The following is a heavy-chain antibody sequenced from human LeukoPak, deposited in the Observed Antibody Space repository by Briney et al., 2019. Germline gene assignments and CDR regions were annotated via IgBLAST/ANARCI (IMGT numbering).Heavy chain of an antibody. J-gene: IGHJ4*02. V-gene: IGHV4-59*12. D-gene: IGHD6-19*01. Sequence: SETLSLTCTVSGGSISSYYWSWIRQPPGKGLEWIGYIYYSGSTYYNPSLKSRVTISVDTSKNQFSLKLSSVTAADTAVYYCARMIAVAGTRRIDYWGQGTLVTVSS. CDR2: IYYSGST. CDR1: GGSISSYY. CDR3: ARMIAVAGTRRIDY.